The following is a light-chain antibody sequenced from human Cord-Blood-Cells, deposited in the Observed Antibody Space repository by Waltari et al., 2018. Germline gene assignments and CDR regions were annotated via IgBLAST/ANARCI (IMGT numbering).Light chain of an antibody. Sequence: IQMTQSPSSLSASVGHRATRHCQTSQDISKYLTWYQQKHGKAPKLLIYDSSNLEKGVPSRFSGSGSGTDFTFTISGLQPEDIATYYCQQYDNLPLTFGGGTKVEIK. J-gene: IGKJ4*01. CDR3: QQYDNLPLT. CDR2: DSS. V-gene: IGKV1-33*01. CDR1: QDISKY.